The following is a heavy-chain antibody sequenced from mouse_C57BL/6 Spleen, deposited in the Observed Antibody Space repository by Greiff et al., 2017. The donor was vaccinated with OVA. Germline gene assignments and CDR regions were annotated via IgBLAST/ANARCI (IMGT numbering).Heavy chain of an antibody. Sequence: QVQLKQPGAELVKPGASVKLSCKASGYTFTSYWMQWVKQRPGQGLEWIGEIDPSDSYTNYNQKFKGKATLTVDTSSSTAYMQLSSLTSEDSAVYYCARSGYYGSSYYAMDYWGQGTSVTVSS. CDR3: ARSGYYGSSYYAMDY. CDR2: IDPSDSYT. J-gene: IGHJ4*01. D-gene: IGHD1-1*01. V-gene: IGHV1-50*01. CDR1: GYTFTSYW.